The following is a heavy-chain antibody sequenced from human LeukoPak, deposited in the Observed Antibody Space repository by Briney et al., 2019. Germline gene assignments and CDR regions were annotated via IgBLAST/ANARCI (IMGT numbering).Heavy chain of an antibody. D-gene: IGHD1-26*01. J-gene: IGHJ3*02. CDR3: ASSGWELLIAFDI. CDR1: GFTVSSNY. Sequence: PGGSLRLSCAASGFTVSSNYMSWVRQAPGKGLEWVSVVYSGGSTYYADSVKGRFTISRDNSKNTLYLQMNSLRAEDTAVYYCASSGWELLIAFDIWGQGTMVTVSS. CDR2: VYSGGST. V-gene: IGHV3-53*01.